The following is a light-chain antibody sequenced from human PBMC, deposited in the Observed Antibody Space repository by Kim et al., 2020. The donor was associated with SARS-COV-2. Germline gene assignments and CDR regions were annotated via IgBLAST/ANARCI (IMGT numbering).Light chain of an antibody. J-gene: IGKJ2*01. CDR1: QGISSY. CDR2: AAS. Sequence: AIRMTQSPSSFSASTGDGVTITCRASQGISSYLAWYQQKPGKAPKLLIYAASTLQSGVPSRFSGSGSGTDFTLTISCLQSEDFATYYCQQYYSYPYTFGQGTKLEI. CDR3: QQYYSYPYT. V-gene: IGKV1-8*01.